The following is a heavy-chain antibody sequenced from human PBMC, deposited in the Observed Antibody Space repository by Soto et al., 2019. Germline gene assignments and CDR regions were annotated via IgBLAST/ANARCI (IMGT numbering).Heavy chain of an antibody. CDR1: GGSFRNYF. V-gene: IGHV4-34*02. CDR3: ARGKWLDND. J-gene: IGHJ4*02. Sequence: QVQLQQWGEGLLKPSETLSLTCAVYGGSFRNYFWTWIRQPPGKGLEWIGEIKHRGTTSYNPSLKSRLTISVDRSKSQFSLKLFSVTAADTAVYYCARGKWLDNDWGQGTLVTVSS. CDR2: IKHRGTT. D-gene: IGHD6-19*01.